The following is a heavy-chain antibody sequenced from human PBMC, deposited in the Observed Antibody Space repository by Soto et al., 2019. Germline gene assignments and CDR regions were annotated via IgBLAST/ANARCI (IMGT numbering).Heavy chain of an antibody. Sequence: SETLSLTCAVYGGSFSGYYWSWIRQPPGKGLEWIGEINHSGSTNYNPSLKSRVTISVDTSKNQFSLKLSSVTAADTAVHYCHNYHFWSGYLDYWGQGNLVTVSS. D-gene: IGHD3-3*01. CDR1: GGSFSGYY. V-gene: IGHV4-34*01. J-gene: IGHJ4*02. CDR3: HNYHFWSGYLDY. CDR2: INHSGST.